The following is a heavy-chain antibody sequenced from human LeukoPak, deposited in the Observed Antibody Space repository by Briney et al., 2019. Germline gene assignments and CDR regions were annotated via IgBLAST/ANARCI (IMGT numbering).Heavy chain of an antibody. V-gene: IGHV4-59*08. CDR3: ARFSGSSGRYYFDY. Sequence: SETLSLTCTVSGGSISSYYWSWIRQPPGKGLEWIAYISDIGSTNYNPSLKSRVTISVDTSKNQFSLKLSSVTAADTAVYYCARFSGSSGRYYFDYWGQGTLVTVSS. CDR1: GGSISSYY. CDR2: ISDIGST. D-gene: IGHD6-25*01. J-gene: IGHJ4*02.